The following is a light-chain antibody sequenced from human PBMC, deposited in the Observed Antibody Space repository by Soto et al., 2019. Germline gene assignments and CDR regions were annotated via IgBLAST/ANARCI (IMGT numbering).Light chain of an antibody. CDR3: QQLNAYPLT. J-gene: IGKJ4*01. CDR2: AAS. CDR1: QAISSY. Sequence: DIQLTQSPSFLSASVGDRVTITCRASQAISSYLAWYQQKPGKAPKLLIYAASTLRSGVPSRFSGSGSGTEFTLPISSLQTEDFATDYCQQLNAYPLTFGGGTKVEIK. V-gene: IGKV1-9*01.